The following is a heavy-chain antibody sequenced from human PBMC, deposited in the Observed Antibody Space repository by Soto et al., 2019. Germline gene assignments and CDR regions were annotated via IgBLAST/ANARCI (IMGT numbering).Heavy chain of an antibody. V-gene: IGHV1-46*01. CDR1: GYTFTYYH. CDR3: AMVPYSYGFLFYLDF. CDR2: INPNGGDT. J-gene: IGHJ4*02. D-gene: IGHD5-18*01. Sequence: QVQLVQSGAEVKNPGASVKVSCKASGYTFTYYHVHWVRQAPGQGLEWMGIINPNGGDTTYAQKFQGRVTMTRDTSTSTVYMEVSSLRSEDTALYYCAMVPYSYGFLFYLDFWGQGTLVTVSS.